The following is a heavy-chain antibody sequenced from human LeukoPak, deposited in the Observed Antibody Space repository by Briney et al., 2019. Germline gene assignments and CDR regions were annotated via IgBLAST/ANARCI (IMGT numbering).Heavy chain of an antibody. CDR2: ISGSGSST. V-gene: IGHV3-23*01. J-gene: IGHJ6*03. Sequence: PGGSLSLSCAASAFTFSSYAMSWVRQAPGKGLEWVSAISGSGSSTYFADSVRGRFTISRDNSKNTLYLQMNSLRAEDTAVYYCAKGGRYSSPYYYMDAWGKGTTVTVSS. CDR3: AKGGRYSSPYYYMDA. D-gene: IGHD6-13*01. CDR1: AFTFSSYA.